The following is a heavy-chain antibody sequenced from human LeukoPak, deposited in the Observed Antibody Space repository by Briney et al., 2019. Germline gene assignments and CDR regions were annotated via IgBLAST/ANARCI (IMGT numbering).Heavy chain of an antibody. D-gene: IGHD3-9*01. V-gene: IGHV1-46*01. CDR3: AREMRLTYYDILTGHYYYGMDV. CDR1: GYTFTGYY. CDR2: INPSGGST. Sequence: ASVKVSCKASGYTFTGYYMHWVRQAPGQGLEWMGIINPSGGSTSYAQKFQGRVTMTRDTSTSTVYMELSSLRSEDTAVYYCAREMRLTYYDILTGHYYYGMDVWGQGTTVTVSS. J-gene: IGHJ6*02.